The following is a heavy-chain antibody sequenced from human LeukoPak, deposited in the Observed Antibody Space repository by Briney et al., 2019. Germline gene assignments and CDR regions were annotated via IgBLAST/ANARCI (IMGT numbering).Heavy chain of an antibody. V-gene: IGHV2-70*04. J-gene: IGHJ3*02. CDR2: IDWDDDK. D-gene: IGHD3-22*01. CDR3: ARAIRYDSSRGAFDI. CDR1: GFSLSTRGMR. Sequence: SGPTLVNHTQALTLTCTFSGFSLSTRGMRVSWIRQPPGKALEWLSRIDWDDDKFYSTSLKTRLTISKDTSKNQVVLTMTNMDPVDTATYYCARAIRYDSSRGAFDIWGQGTMVTVSS.